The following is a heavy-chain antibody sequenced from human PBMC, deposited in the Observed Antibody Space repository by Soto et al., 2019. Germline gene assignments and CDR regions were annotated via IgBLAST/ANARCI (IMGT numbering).Heavy chain of an antibody. D-gene: IGHD1-26*01. CDR1: GYSFTSYW. J-gene: IGHJ5*02. CDR2: IDPSDSYT. CDR3: VRHTQVGATNNWFDP. Sequence: GESLKISCKGSGYSFTSYWISWVRQMPGKGLEWMGRIDPSDSYTNYSPSFQGHVTISADKSISTAYLQWSSLKASDAAMYYCVRHTQVGATNNWFDPWGQGTLVTVS. V-gene: IGHV5-10-1*01.